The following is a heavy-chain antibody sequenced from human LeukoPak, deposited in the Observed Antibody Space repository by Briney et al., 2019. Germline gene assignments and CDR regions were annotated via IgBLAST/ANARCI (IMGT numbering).Heavy chain of an antibody. CDR3: ARVALEAFDI. Sequence: SMKVSCKASGYTFTSYGISWVRQAPGQGLEWMGRIIPIFGTANYAQKFQGRVTMTRDTSTSTVYMELSSLRSEDTAVYYCARVALEAFDIWGQGTMVTVSS. V-gene: IGHV1-69*05. CDR1: GYTFTSYG. J-gene: IGHJ3*02. CDR2: IIPIFGTA. D-gene: IGHD1-1*01.